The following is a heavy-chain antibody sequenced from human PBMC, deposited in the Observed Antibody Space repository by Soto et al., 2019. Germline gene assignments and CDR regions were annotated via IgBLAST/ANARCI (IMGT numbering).Heavy chain of an antibody. Sequence: LPLTCAVSGYSIGSASFWGWIRQPPGKGLEWIGNIYHSGTTYYNPSLESRVTISVDTSNNQFSLKLNSVTAADTAVYYCARAFYGDYGAYYYGMDVWGQGTTVTVPS. J-gene: IGHJ6*02. CDR2: IYHSGTT. V-gene: IGHV4-38-2*01. CDR3: ARAFYGDYGAYYYGMDV. D-gene: IGHD4-17*01. CDR1: GYSIGSASF.